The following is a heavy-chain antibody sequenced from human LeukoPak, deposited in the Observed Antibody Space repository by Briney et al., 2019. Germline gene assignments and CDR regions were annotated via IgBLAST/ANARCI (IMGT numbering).Heavy chain of an antibody. CDR1: GGSFSGYY. CDR2: INHSGST. CDR3: ARAPRRLRGLWYFDD. V-gene: IGHV4-34*01. Sequence: SETLSLTCAVYGGSFSGYYWSWIRQPPGKGLEWIGEINHSGSTNYNPSLKSRVTISVDTSKNQFSLKLSSVTAADTAVYYCARAPRRLRGLWYFDDRGQGTLVTVSS. D-gene: IGHD5-12*01. J-gene: IGHJ4*02.